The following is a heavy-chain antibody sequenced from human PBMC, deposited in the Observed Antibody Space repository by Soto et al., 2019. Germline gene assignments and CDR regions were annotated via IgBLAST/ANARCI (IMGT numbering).Heavy chain of an antibody. V-gene: IGHV4-30-4*01. D-gene: IGHD3-10*01. Sequence: SETLSLTCTVSGGSISSGDYYWSWIRQPPGKGLEWIGYIYYSGSTYYNPSLKSRVTISVDTSKNQFSLKLSSVTAADTAVYYCARAITMVRGVIDWFDPWGQGTLVTVSS. CDR1: GGSISSGDYY. CDR3: ARAITMVRGVIDWFDP. CDR2: IYYSGST. J-gene: IGHJ5*02.